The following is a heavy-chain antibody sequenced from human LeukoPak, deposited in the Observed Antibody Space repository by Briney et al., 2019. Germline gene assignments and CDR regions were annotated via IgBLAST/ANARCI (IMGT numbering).Heavy chain of an antibody. Sequence: GASVKVSCKASGYSFTSYGISWVRQAPGQGLEWMGWISDYNGNTKYAQRLQGRVTMTTERSTSTAYMELRSLRSDDTAVYYCARDGIWFGEMSPAAGHISDSMDVWGQGTTVTVAS. V-gene: IGHV1-18*01. D-gene: IGHD3-10*01. J-gene: IGHJ6*02. CDR2: ISDYNGNT. CDR1: GYSFTSYG. CDR3: ARDGIWFGEMSPAAGHISDSMDV.